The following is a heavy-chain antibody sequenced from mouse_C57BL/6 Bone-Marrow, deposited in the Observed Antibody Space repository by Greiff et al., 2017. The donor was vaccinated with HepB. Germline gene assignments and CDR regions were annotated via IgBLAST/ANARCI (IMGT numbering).Heavy chain of an antibody. V-gene: IGHV1-81*01. CDR1: GYTFTSYG. CDR2: IYPRSGNT. J-gene: IGHJ2*01. CDR3: ARMDYGSSYVGY. Sequence: VQLQHSGAELARPGASVKLSCKASGYTFTSYGISWVKQRTGQGLEWIGEIYPRSGNTYYNEKFKGKATLTADKSSSTAYMELRSLTSEDSAVYFCARMDYGSSYVGYWGQGTTLTVSS. D-gene: IGHD1-1*01.